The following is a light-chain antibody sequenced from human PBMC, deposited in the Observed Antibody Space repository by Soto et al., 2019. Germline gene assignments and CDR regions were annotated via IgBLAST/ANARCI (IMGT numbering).Light chain of an antibody. CDR1: ESLSTY. V-gene: IGKV3-15*01. CDR2: GAS. CDR3: QSYNDWPFT. J-gene: IGKJ2*01. Sequence: EIVMTQSPATLSVSPGERVTLSCRASESLSTYLACYQQTPGQAPRLLIYGASTKATGIPARFSGSGSATDFTLTLSSLQSEDFAVYYCQSYNDWPFTFGQGTKLEI.